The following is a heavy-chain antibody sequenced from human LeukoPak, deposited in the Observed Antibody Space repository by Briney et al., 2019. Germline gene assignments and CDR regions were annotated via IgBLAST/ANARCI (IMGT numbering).Heavy chain of an antibody. CDR2: ISGSGGST. CDR1: GFTFSSYA. D-gene: IGHD3-22*01. V-gene: IGHV3-23*01. Sequence: GGSLRLSCAASGFTFSSYAMSWVRQAPGKGLEWVSAISGSGGSTYYADSVKGRFTISRDNSKNTLYLQMNSLRAEDTAVYYCAKAVPNPDYYDSSGYSPFDYWGQGTLVTVSS. J-gene: IGHJ4*02. CDR3: AKAVPNPDYYDSSGYSPFDY.